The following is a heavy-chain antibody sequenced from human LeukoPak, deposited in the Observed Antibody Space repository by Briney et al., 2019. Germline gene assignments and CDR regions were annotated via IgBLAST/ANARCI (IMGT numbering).Heavy chain of an antibody. CDR1: GFTFSSYS. V-gene: IGHV3-21*01. Sequence: GGSLRLSCAASGFTFSSYSMNWVRQAPGKGLEWVSSISGSSTYIYYADSVKGRFTISRDNTKNSLYLQMNSLRAEDTAVYYCARDKSRMSTVVRDGMDVWGQGTTVTVSS. D-gene: IGHD4-11*01. CDR3: ARDKSRMSTVVRDGMDV. CDR2: ISGSSTYI. J-gene: IGHJ6*02.